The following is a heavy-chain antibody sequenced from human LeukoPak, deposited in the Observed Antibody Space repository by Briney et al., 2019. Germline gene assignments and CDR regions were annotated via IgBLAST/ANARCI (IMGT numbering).Heavy chain of an antibody. CDR2: IYPGDSDT. CDR3: ASRFCSGGSCYEYFQH. D-gene: IGHD2-15*01. CDR1: GYSFTSYW. V-gene: IGHV5-51*01. J-gene: IGHJ1*01. Sequence: GESLKISCKGSGYSFTSYWIGWVRQMPGKGLEWMVIIYPGDSDTRYSPSFQGQVTISADKSINTAYLQWSSLKASDTAMYYCASRFCSGGSCYEYFQHWGQGTLVTVSS.